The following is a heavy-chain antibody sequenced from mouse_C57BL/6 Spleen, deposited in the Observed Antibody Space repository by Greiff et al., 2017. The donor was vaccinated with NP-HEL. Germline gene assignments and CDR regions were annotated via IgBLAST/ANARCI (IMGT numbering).Heavy chain of an antibody. Sequence: EVKLVESGAELVRPGASVKLSCTASGFNIKDDYMHWVKQRPEQGLEWIGWIDPENGDTEYASKFQGKATITADTSSNTAYLQLSSLTSEDTAVYYCTTDYYDFLFAYWGQGTLVTVSA. D-gene: IGHD2-4*01. J-gene: IGHJ3*01. V-gene: IGHV14-4*01. CDR1: GFNIKDDY. CDR3: TTDYYDFLFAY. CDR2: IDPENGDT.